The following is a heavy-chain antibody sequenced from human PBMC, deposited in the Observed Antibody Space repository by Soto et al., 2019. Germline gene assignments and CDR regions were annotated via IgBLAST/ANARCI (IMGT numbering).Heavy chain of an antibody. CDR2: INHSGST. CDR3: ARGSLSYYYYYGMDV. D-gene: IGHD1-26*01. Sequence: SETLSLTCAVYGGSFSGYYWSWIRQPPGKGLEWIGEINHSGSTNYNPSLKSRVTISVDTSKNQFSLKLSSVTAADTAVYYCARGSLSYYYYYGMDVWGQGTTVPVSS. J-gene: IGHJ6*02. V-gene: IGHV4-34*01. CDR1: GGSFSGYY.